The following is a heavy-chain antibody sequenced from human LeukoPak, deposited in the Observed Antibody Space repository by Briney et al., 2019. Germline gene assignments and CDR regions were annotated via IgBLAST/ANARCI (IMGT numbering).Heavy chain of an antibody. D-gene: IGHD1-26*01. CDR3: ARELLYAFDI. J-gene: IGHJ3*02. CDR1: GGSFSGYY. Sequence: TASETLSLTCAVYGGSFSGYYWSWIRQPPGKGLEWIGYIYYSGSTNYNHSLKSRVTISVDTSKNQFSLKLSSVTAADTAVYYCARELLYAFDIWGQGTMVTVSS. CDR2: IYYSGST. V-gene: IGHV4-59*08.